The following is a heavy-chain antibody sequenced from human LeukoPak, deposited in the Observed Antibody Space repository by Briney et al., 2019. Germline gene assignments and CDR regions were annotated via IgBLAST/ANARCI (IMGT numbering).Heavy chain of an antibody. J-gene: IGHJ4*02. Sequence: GGPVRLSCAASGFTFSSYWMHWDRQAPGKGLVWVSRINSDGGSTTYADSVKGRFTISRDNAKNTLYLQMNSLRVEDTAVYYCARGTGYLLLDYWGQGTLVTVSS. V-gene: IGHV3-74*01. CDR2: INSDGGST. CDR1: GFTFSSYW. D-gene: IGHD3/OR15-3a*01. CDR3: ARGTGYLLLDY.